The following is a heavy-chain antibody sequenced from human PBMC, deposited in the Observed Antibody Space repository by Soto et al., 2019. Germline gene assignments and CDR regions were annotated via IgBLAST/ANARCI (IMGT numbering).Heavy chain of an antibody. Sequence: EVQVVESGGGLIQPGGSLRLSCAASGFTVSNNYMTWVRQAPGKGLEWVSVIHSGGNTYYADSVKGRFTISRDNSRNTVSLQMNSLRAEDTALYYCAKLPPGDTWGQRTLVTVSS. CDR3: AKLPPGDT. D-gene: IGHD4-17*01. V-gene: IGHV3-53*01. CDR1: GFTVSNNY. CDR2: IHSGGNT. J-gene: IGHJ4*02.